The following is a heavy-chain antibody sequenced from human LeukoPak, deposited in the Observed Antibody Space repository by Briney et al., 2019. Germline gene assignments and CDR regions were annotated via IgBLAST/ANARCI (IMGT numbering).Heavy chain of an antibody. CDR3: ARGGIVVVPAAIYFDY. Sequence: GASVKVSCKASGYTFTGYYIHWVRQAPGQGLEWMGWINPNSGGTNYAQKFQGRVTMTRDTSISTAYMELSRLRSDDTAVYYCARGGIVVVPAAIYFDYWGQGTLVTVSS. D-gene: IGHD2-2*02. V-gene: IGHV1-2*02. CDR2: INPNSGGT. J-gene: IGHJ4*02. CDR1: GYTFTGYY.